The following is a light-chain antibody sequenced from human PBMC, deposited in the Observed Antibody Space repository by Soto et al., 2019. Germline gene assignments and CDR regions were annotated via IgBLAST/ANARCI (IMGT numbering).Light chain of an antibody. V-gene: IGKV3-11*01. CDR2: DAS. J-gene: IGKJ1*01. CDR3: QQYGSSPWT. CDR1: QSVDIY. Sequence: EVVLTQSPATLSLSPGERATLSCRASQSVDIYLAWYQQKPGQAPRLLIYDASKRATGIPARFSGSGSGTDFTLTISSLEPEDFAVYYCQQYGSSPWTFGQGTKVEIK.